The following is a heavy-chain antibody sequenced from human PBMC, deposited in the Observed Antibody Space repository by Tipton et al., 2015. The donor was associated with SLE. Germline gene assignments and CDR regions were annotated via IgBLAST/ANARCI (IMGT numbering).Heavy chain of an antibody. V-gene: IGHV4-34*01. CDR1: GGSFSGYY. CDR2: INHSGST. CDR3: ASPGDCSSTSCYLFDY. D-gene: IGHD2-2*01. J-gene: IGHJ4*02. Sequence: TLSLTCAVYGGSFSGYYWSWICQPPGKGLEWIGEINHSGSTNYNPSLKSRVTISVDTSKNQFSLKLSSVTAADTAVYYCASPGDCSSTSCYLFDYWGQGTLVTVSS.